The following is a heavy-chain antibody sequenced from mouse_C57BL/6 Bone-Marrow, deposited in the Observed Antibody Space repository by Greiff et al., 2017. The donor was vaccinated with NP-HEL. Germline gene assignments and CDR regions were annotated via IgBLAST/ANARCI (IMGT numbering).Heavy chain of an antibody. J-gene: IGHJ4*01. D-gene: IGHD1-1*01. Sequence: VQLQQSGAELVKPGASVKLSCKASGYTFTSYWMQWVKQRPGQGLEWIGEIDPSDSYTNYNQKFKGKATLTVDTSSSTAYMQLSSLTSEDSAVYYCASPYYYGYAMDYWGQGTSVTVSS. CDR2: IDPSDSYT. V-gene: IGHV1-50*01. CDR3: ASPYYYGYAMDY. CDR1: GYTFTSYW.